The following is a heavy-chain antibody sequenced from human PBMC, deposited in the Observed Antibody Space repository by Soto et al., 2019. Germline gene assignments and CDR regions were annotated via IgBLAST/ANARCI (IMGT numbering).Heavy chain of an antibody. V-gene: IGHV4-59*01. CDR2: IFYSGST. CDR3: ARIAGGSSFFWYFDL. Sequence: QVQLQESGPGLVKPSETLSLTCTVSGASISTYYWSWIRQPPGKGLEWIGQIFYSGSTNFNPSLSSRVTISIATSNSQFSLRLNSVTAADTAVYYCARIAGGSSFFWYFDLRGRGTLVTVSS. D-gene: IGHD1-26*01. J-gene: IGHJ2*01. CDR1: GASISTYY.